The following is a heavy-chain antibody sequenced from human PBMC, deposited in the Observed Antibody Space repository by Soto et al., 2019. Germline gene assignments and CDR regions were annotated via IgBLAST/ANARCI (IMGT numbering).Heavy chain of an antibody. D-gene: IGHD2-21*02. Sequence: QITLKESGPTLVRPTQTLTLTCTFSGFSLSTSGVGVGWIRQPPGKALEWLALIYWDDDKRYSPSLKSRLTITKDTSKNRVVLTMTNMDPVDTATYYCAHSRCGGDCLQSYSSHYSYGMDVWGQGTTVTVSS. CDR1: GFSLSTSGVG. CDR2: IYWDDDK. J-gene: IGHJ6*02. V-gene: IGHV2-5*02. CDR3: AHSRCGGDCLQSYSSHYSYGMDV.